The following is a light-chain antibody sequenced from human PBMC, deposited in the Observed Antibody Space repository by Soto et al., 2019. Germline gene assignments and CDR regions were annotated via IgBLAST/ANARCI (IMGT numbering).Light chain of an antibody. CDR2: KAS. CDR1: QSIRSW. CDR3: QQSDRYCT. V-gene: IGKV1-5*03. Sequence: DIQMTQSPSTLSGSVGDRVTITFRASQSIRSWLAWYQQKPGKAPRLLIYKASSLESGVPSRFSGSGSGTEFTLTISSLQPDDSATYSSQQSDRYCTSAGRTKADIK. J-gene: IGKJ4*01.